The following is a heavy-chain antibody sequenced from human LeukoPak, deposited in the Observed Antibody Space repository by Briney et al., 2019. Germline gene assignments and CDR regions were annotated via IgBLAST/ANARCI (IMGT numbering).Heavy chain of an antibody. Sequence: GGSRRFSGAASGFTVSSNFMSWVRKAPGKGLEWVSVILTAGKTYYADSVKGRFTISRDDSKNMVYLQMNSLRAEDTAVYFCAREGYSSGWFRLWGQGTLVTVSS. D-gene: IGHD6-19*01. CDR1: GFTVSSNF. J-gene: IGHJ4*02. CDR3: AREGYSSGWFRL. CDR2: ILTAGKT. V-gene: IGHV3-53*01.